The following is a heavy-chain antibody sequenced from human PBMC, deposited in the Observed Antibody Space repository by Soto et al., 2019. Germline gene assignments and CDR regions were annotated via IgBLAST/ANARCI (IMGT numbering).Heavy chain of an antibody. V-gene: IGHV1-18*04. CDR2: ISAYNGNT. CDR3: ARGPPTTSAGGYGY. D-gene: IGHD5-18*01. Sequence: GASVKVSCKASGYTFTSYGISWVRQAPGQGLEWMGWISAYNGNTNYAQKLQGRVTMTTDTSTSTAYMEVRSLRSDDKAVYYCARGPPTTSAGGYGYLGQRTLVTVSS. CDR1: GYTFTSYG. J-gene: IGHJ4*02.